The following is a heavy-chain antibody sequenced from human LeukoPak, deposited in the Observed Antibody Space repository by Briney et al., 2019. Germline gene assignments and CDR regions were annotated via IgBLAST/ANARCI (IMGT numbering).Heavy chain of an antibody. CDR2: VSVIGSGI. J-gene: IGHJ4*02. Sequence: GGSLRLSCAASGFTFSNYNINWVRQAPPKGLECLAYVSVIGSGIYYADSVKGRFTLSRDNAKNSLYLQMNSLRAEDTGVYYCVRDPVFSDSGGYYFDYWGQGTLVTVSS. D-gene: IGHD3-22*01. V-gene: IGHV3-48*01. CDR3: VRDPVFSDSGGYYFDY. CDR1: GFTFSNYN.